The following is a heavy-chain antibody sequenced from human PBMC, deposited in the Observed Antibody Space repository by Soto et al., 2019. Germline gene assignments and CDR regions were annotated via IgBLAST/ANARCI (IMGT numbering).Heavy chain of an antibody. Sequence: ASVKVSCKASGYTFTSYAMHWVRQAPGQRLEWMGWINAGNGNTKYSQKFQGRVTITRDTSASTAYMELSSLRSEDTAVYYCARGRPPKAIVGSRGWYGDYFFYYGLDVWGQGTTVTVSS. CDR3: ARGRPPKAIVGSRGWYGDYFFYYGLDV. CDR1: GYTFTSYA. J-gene: IGHJ6*01. CDR2: INAGNGNT. D-gene: IGHD6-19*01. V-gene: IGHV1-3*01.